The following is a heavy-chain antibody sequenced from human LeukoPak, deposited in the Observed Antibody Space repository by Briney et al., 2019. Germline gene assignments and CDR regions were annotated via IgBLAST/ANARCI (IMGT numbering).Heavy chain of an antibody. CDR2: IYYSGST. J-gene: IGHJ4*02. CDR1: GGSISSYY. V-gene: IGHV4-59*08. Sequence: SETLSLTCTVSGGSISSYYWSWIRQPPGKGLEWIGYIYYSGSTNYNPSLKSRVTLPVDTSKNQFSLRLSSVTAADTAVYFCARHDYSNYPSFDYWGQGTLVTVSS. CDR3: ARHDYSNYPSFDY. D-gene: IGHD4-11*01.